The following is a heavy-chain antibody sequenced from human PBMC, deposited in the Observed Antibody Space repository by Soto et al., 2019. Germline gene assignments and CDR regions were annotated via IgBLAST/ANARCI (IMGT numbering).Heavy chain of an antibody. CDR1: GDTFSTYT. Sequence: QVQLVQSGAEVKKPGSSVKVSCKASGDTFSTYTITWRRQPPEQGLEGRGGIIPSSATSNYAQKFQGRVTITADESTNTAYMELSSLRSEDTAVYYCAREGLVLVPTTVNSDYYYYAMDVWGQGTTVTVSS. J-gene: IGHJ6*02. D-gene: IGHD2-2*01. CDR2: IIPSSATS. CDR3: AREGLVLVPTTVNSDYYYYAMDV. V-gene: IGHV1-69*12.